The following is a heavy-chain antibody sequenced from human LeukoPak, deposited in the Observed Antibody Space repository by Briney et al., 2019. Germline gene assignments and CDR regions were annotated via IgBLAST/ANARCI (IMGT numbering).Heavy chain of an antibody. CDR2: IYSGGST. Sequence: GGSLRLSCAASGFTVSSNYMSWVRQAPGKGLEWVSVIYSGGSTYYADSVKGRFTISRDNSKNTLYLQMNSLRAEDTAVYHCAREWRGLLDYWGQGTLVTVSS. V-gene: IGHV3-66*02. CDR1: GFTVSSNY. D-gene: IGHD1-26*01. J-gene: IGHJ4*02. CDR3: AREWRGLLDY.